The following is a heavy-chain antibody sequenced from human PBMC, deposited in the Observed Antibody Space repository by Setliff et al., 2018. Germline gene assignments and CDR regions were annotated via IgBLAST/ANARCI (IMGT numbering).Heavy chain of an antibody. V-gene: IGHV4-39*01. CDR1: GGSITSGRYY. CDR3: ARHRTIPVSTLNYYYHMDV. J-gene: IGHJ6*04. D-gene: IGHD4-17*01. Sequence: SETLSLTCTVSGGSITSGRYYWGWIRQPPGQGLEWIASIHYSENTYYNPSLKTRVTISVDTSKNQFSLRLKSVTAADTAVYYCARHRTIPVSTLNYYYHMDVWGTGTAVTVSS. CDR2: IHYSENT.